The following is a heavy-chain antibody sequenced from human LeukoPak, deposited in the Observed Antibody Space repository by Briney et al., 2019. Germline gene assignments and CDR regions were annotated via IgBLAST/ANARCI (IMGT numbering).Heavy chain of an antibody. V-gene: IGHV1-69*05. CDR1: GGTFSSYA. CDR3: ARDGGNPDYAFDI. D-gene: IGHD2-15*01. CDR2: IIPIFGTA. J-gene: IGHJ3*02. Sequence: KISCKASGGTFSSYAISWVRQAPGQGLEWMGRIIPIFGTANYAQKFQGRVTITTDESTSTAYMELSSLRSEDTAVYYCARDGGNPDYAFDIWGQGTMVTVSS.